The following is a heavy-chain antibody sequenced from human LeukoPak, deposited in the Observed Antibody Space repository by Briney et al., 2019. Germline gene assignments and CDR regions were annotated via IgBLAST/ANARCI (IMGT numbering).Heavy chain of an antibody. J-gene: IGHJ4*02. V-gene: IGHV3-30*03. Sequence: PGRSLRLSCAASGFTFSSYGMHWVRQAPGKGLEWVADISYDGSNKYYVESVKGRFTISRDNSKNTLYLQMNSLRAEDTAVYYCAPGCRSATCNLDCFHSWGQGTLVTVSS. D-gene: IGHD2-15*01. CDR3: APGCRSATCNLDCFHS. CDR2: ISYDGSNK. CDR1: GFTFSSYG.